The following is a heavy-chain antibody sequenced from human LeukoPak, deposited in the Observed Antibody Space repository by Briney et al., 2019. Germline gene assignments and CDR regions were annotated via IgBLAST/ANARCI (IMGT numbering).Heavy chain of an antibody. J-gene: IGHJ3*02. CDR1: VGSVSSGSYY. Sequence: SETLSLTCTLSVGSVSSGSYYWSWIRKPPGKGLERYGYIYYGGSTNYHPSLKSRVTTLVDTSKTHFSLNLNSVTAADTAVYYCARGRDGYKSAFYIWGQGRMVTVSS. V-gene: IGHV4-61*03. CDR3: ARGRDGYKSAFYI. D-gene: IGHD5-24*01. CDR2: IYYGGST.